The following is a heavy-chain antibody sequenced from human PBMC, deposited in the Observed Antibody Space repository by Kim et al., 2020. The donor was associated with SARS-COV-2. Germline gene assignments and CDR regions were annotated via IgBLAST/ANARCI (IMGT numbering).Heavy chain of an antibody. D-gene: IGHD3-10*01. CDR2: INPNSGAT. CDR1: GYTFTGYY. J-gene: IGHJ6*02. Sequence: ASVKVSCKASGYTFTGYYMHWVRQAPGQGLEWMGRINPNSGATNYAQKFQGRVTMTRDTSISTAYMELSRLRSDDTAVYYCARDRDTMVRGVYPTFYYYGMDVWGQGTTVTVSS. CDR3: ARDRDTMVRGVYPTFYYYGMDV. V-gene: IGHV1-2*06.